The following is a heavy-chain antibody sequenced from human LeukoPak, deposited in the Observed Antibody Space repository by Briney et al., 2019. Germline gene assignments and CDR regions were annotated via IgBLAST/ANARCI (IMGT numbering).Heavy chain of an antibody. D-gene: IGHD3-16*01. J-gene: IGHJ4*02. V-gene: IGHV1-46*01. Sequence: ASVKVSCKASGYTFTSYYMHWVRQAPGQGLEWMGIINPSGGSTSYAQKFQGRVTMTRDTSTSTVYMELSSLSSEDTGVYLCAREPPDRRSWGLDYWGQGTLVTVSS. CDR2: INPSGGST. CDR3: AREPPDRRSWGLDY. CDR1: GYTFTSYY.